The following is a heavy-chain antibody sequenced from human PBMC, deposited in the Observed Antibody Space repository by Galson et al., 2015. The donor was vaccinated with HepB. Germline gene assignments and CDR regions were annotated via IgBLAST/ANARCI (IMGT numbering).Heavy chain of an antibody. D-gene: IGHD1-1*01. CDR1: EFTFSSYA. J-gene: IGHJ4*02. V-gene: IGHV3-30*04. Sequence: SPRLPCAASEFTFSSYAMHWVRQAPGKGLEWVAVISYDGSNKYYADAVKGRFSISRDNSKNTLYLQMNSLRAEDTAVYYCARVKYGTNWQNFDYWGQGTLVTVSS. CDR3: ARVKYGTNWQNFDY. CDR2: ISYDGSNK.